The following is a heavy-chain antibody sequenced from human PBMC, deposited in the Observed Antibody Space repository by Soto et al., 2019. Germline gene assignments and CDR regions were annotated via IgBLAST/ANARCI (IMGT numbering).Heavy chain of an antibody. CDR3: AKDPSSGWY. CDR2: ISYDGSNK. J-gene: IGHJ4*02. D-gene: IGHD6-19*01. Sequence: QVQLVESGGGVVQPGRSLRLSCAASGFTFSSYGMHWVRQAPGKGLEWVAVISYDGSNKYYADSVKGRFTISRDNSKNTLYLQMNSLRAADTAVYYCAKDPSSGWYWGQGTLVTVSS. V-gene: IGHV3-30*18. CDR1: GFTFSSYG.